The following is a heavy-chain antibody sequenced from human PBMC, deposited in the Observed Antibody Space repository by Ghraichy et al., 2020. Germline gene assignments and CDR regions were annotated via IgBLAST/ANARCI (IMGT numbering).Heavy chain of an antibody. CDR2: IYYSGST. V-gene: IGHV4-39*01. Sequence: GSLRLSCTVSGGSISSSSYYWGWIRQPPGKGLEWIGSIYYSGSTYYNPSLKSRVTISVDTSKNQFSLTLSSVTAADTAVYYCAETAAGYYYYGMDVWGQGTTVTVSS. CDR1: GGSISSSSYY. J-gene: IGHJ6*02. D-gene: IGHD5-18*01. CDR3: AETAAGYYYYGMDV.